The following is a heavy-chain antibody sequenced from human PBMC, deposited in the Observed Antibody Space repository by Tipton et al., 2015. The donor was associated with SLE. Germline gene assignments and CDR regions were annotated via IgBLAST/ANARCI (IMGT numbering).Heavy chain of an antibody. Sequence: SLRLSCAASGFTFSSYWMHWVRQAPGKGLEWVAFIPYDGSNKYYADSVKGRFTISRDNSKNTLYLQMNSLRAEDTAVYYCAKDKSDCGGDCFHFDYWGQGTLVTVSS. J-gene: IGHJ4*02. D-gene: IGHD2-21*01. CDR1: GFTFSSYW. CDR2: IPYDGSNK. CDR3: AKDKSDCGGDCFHFDY. V-gene: IGHV3-30*02.